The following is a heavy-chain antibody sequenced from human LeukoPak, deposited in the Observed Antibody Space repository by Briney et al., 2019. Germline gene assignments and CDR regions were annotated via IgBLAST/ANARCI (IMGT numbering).Heavy chain of an antibody. J-gene: IGHJ4*02. Sequence: GVLRLFCAASGFTFTSYWLTWVRQVPGKGLGWVANLKQDGSGQFYVGSGRGRFTISRDNARNSVSLQMNSLRAEDTAVYYCARDIDTNYWGQGTLVTVSS. CDR3: ARDIDTNY. V-gene: IGHV3-7*03. D-gene: IGHD1-26*01. CDR2: LKQDGSGQ. CDR1: GFTFTSYW.